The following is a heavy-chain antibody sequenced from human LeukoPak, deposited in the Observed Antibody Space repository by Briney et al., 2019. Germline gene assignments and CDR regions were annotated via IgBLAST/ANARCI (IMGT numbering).Heavy chain of an antibody. CDR3: ARDGRSGANTYYYYYMDV. CDR2: ISAYNGNT. Sequence: ASVKVSCKASGYTFTSYGISWVRQAPGQGLEWMGWISAYNGNTNYAQKLQGRVTMTTDTSTSTAYMELRSLRSDDTAVYYCARDGRSGANTYYYYYMDVWGKGTTVTVSS. V-gene: IGHV1-18*01. CDR1: GYTFTSYG. D-gene: IGHD1-26*01. J-gene: IGHJ6*03.